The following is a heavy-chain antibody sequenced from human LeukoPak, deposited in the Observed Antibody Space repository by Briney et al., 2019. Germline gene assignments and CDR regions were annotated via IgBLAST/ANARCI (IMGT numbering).Heavy chain of an antibody. Sequence: ASVKVSCKASGYTFTSYYMNWVRQAPGQGLEWMGIINPTGGTTTYAQNFQGRITVTREKSTSTVYMELSSLKSEDTAVYYCARTAHPAAGNMKGYNWFDPWGQGTLVTVSS. J-gene: IGHJ5*02. D-gene: IGHD2-2*01. V-gene: IGHV1-46*01. CDR2: INPTGGTT. CDR3: ARTAHPAAGNMKGYNWFDP. CDR1: GYTFTSYY.